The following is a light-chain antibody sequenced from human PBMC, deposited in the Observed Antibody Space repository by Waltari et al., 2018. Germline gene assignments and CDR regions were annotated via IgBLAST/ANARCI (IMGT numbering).Light chain of an antibody. CDR2: YDN. CDR3: QVWDTSIDVGV. Sequence: SFVLTQPPSVSVAPGGTAKITWGGSIVGSESVHWYQQKPGQAPVLVIYYDNDRPAGIPERFSGFTSGNTATLTISRVEAGDEADYYCQVWDTSIDVGVFGTGTKVTVL. J-gene: IGLJ1*01. V-gene: IGLV3-21*04. CDR1: IVGSES.